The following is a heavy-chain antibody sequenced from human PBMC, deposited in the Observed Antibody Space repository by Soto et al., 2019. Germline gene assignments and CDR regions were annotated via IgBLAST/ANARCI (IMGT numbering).Heavy chain of an antibody. CDR3: AKDLGYCSGGSCYSSPLDY. Sequence: QVQLGESGGGVVQPGRSLRLSCAASGFTFSSYGMHWVRQAPGKGLEWVAVISYDGSNKYYADSVKGRFTISRDNSKNTLYLQMNSLRAEDTAVYYCAKDLGYCSGGSCYSSPLDYWGQGTLVTVSS. J-gene: IGHJ4*02. V-gene: IGHV3-30*18. CDR1: GFTFSSYG. CDR2: ISYDGSNK. D-gene: IGHD2-15*01.